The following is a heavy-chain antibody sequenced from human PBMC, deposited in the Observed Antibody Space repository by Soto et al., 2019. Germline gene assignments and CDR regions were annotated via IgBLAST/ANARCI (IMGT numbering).Heavy chain of an antibody. CDR2: INAANDNT. Sequence: XSVKVSCKSSGFTFTSYAIHWLRQAPGQRLEWMGWINAANDNTKYSQKLQGRVTFTRDTSATTAYMELSSLRSEDTAVYYCARGFEAARSFDYWGQGTLVTVSS. V-gene: IGHV1-3*01. CDR1: GFTFTSYA. J-gene: IGHJ4*02. CDR3: ARGFEAARSFDY. D-gene: IGHD6-6*01.